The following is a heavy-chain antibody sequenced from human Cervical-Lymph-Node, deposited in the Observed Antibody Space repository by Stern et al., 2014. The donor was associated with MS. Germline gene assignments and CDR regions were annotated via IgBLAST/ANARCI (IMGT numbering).Heavy chain of an antibody. CDR3: ASLAGYSADAFDI. CDR1: GFTFSSYW. D-gene: IGHD2-21*01. CDR2: INSDGSST. V-gene: IGHV3-74*02. Sequence: EVQLLESGGGLVQPGGSLRLSCAASGFTFSSYWMHWVRQAPGKGLVWVSRINSDGSSTSYADSVKGRFTISRDNAKNTLYLQMNSLRAEDTAIYYCASLAGYSADAFDIWGQGTMVTVSS. J-gene: IGHJ3*02.